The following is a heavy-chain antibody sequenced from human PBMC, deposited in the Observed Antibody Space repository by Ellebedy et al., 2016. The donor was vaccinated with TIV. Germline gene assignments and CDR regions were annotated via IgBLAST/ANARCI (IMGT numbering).Heavy chain of an antibody. J-gene: IGHJ3*02. V-gene: IGHV3-23*01. CDR2: LDGSGGGI. CDR3: AKDSILGNGIWDSFDI. CDR1: GFASRTYA. D-gene: IGHD3-16*01. Sequence: PGGSLRLSCVASGFASRTYAMRRVRQAPGTGLEWVSGLDGSGGGIFYADSVKGRFTVSRDNSKNTVYLQMNSLRVEDTAVYYCAKDSILGNGIWDSFDIWGQGTTVTVSS.